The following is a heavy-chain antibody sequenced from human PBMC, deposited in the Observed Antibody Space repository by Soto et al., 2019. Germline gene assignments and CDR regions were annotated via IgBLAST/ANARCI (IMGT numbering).Heavy chain of an antibody. CDR3: ARDLRLHTTSVQGYYYGMDV. J-gene: IGHJ6*02. V-gene: IGHV3-23*01. Sequence: GGSLRLSCAASAFTFSNYAMAWVRQAPGKGLEWVSSIGGSGGDISYADSVEGRFTVSRDNSKNTLYLQMDSLRAEDTAIYYCARDLRLHTTSVQGYYYGMDVWGQGTTVTVSS. CDR2: IGGSGGDI. CDR1: AFTFSNYA. D-gene: IGHD4-17*01.